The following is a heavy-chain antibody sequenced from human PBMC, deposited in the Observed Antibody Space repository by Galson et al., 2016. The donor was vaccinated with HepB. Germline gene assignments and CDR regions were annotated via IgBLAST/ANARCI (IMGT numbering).Heavy chain of an antibody. J-gene: IGHJ4*02. CDR2: LIPMFGTP. CDR1: GGTFSRFA. D-gene: IGHD3-10*01. V-gene: IGHV1-69*13. Sequence: SVKVSCKASGGTFSRFAINWVLQAPAQGLEWLGGLIPMFGTPNYAQKFRGRVTVTADESTSTAYMELSSLRYQDTAVYYCASHTRGQYDSGRCEFSYWGQGTLVTVSS. CDR3: ASHTRGQYDSGRCEFSY.